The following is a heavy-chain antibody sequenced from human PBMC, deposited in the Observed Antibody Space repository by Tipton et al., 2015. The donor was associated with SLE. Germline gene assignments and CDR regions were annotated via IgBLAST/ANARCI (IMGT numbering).Heavy chain of an antibody. Sequence: QLVQSGAEVKKPGESLKISCKGSGYSFTNYWIGWVRQKPGKGLEWMGIIYPGDSDTRYSPSFQGQVTISADKSITTAYLQWSGLKASDSAMYYCARSSGHGDADEFDIWGQGTMVIVSS. D-gene: IGHD2-21*02. CDR1: GYSFTNYW. CDR3: ARSSGHGDADEFDI. V-gene: IGHV5-51*03. J-gene: IGHJ3*02. CDR2: IYPGDSDT.